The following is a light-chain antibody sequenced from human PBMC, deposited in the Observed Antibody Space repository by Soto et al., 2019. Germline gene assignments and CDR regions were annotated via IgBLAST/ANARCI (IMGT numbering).Light chain of an antibody. Sequence: EIVMTQSPGTLSVSPGERATLSCRASQSLSTNLAWYQQKPGQSPRLLIYGASSRATGIPDRFSGSGSGTDFTLTINRLEPEDFAVYYCQQRSDWPPITFGQGTRLEIK. J-gene: IGKJ5*01. CDR2: GAS. CDR3: QQRSDWPPIT. CDR1: QSLSTN. V-gene: IGKV3D-20*02.